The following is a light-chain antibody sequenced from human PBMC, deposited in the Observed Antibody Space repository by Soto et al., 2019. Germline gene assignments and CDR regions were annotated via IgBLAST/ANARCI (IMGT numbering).Light chain of an antibody. CDR1: SSDVGSYDS. CDR2: NVN. V-gene: IGLV2-18*02. Sequence: ALIQPPSVSGTPGQSVTISCTGTSSDVGSYDSVSWYQQHPGTVPQPMIYNVNTRPSGVPHRFSGSKSGNTASVTISGLQAEDEAYSWCYSYTSCTTHVFGTGTKVTVL. CDR3: YSYTSCTTHV. J-gene: IGLJ1*01.